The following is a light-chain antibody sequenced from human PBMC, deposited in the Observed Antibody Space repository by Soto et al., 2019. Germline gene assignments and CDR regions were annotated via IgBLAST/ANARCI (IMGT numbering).Light chain of an antibody. V-gene: IGLV1-40*01. Sequence: QSVLTQPPSVSGAPGQRVTISCTGSSSNIGAGYDVHWYQQLPGTAPKLLIYGNSNRPSVVPHRFSGSKSGTSASLAITGLQAEDEADYYCQSYDSTLYVFGTGTKLTVL. CDR1: SSNIGAGYD. J-gene: IGLJ1*01. CDR3: QSYDSTLYV. CDR2: GNS.